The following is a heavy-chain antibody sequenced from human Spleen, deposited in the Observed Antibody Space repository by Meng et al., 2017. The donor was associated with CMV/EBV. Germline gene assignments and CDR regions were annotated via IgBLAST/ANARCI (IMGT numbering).Heavy chain of an antibody. Sequence: GESLKISCAASGFTFSSYSMNWVRQAPGKGLEWVSSISSSSSYIYYADSVKGRFTISRDNAKNSLYLQMNSLRAEDTAVYYCARYSSSWSRYFDYWGQGTLVTVSS. CDR1: GFTFSSYS. CDR2: ISSSSSYI. D-gene: IGHD6-13*01. V-gene: IGHV3-21*01. CDR3: ARYSSSWSRYFDY. J-gene: IGHJ4*02.